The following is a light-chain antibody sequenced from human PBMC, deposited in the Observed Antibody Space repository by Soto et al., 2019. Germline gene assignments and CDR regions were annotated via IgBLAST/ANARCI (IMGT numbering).Light chain of an antibody. CDR2: KAS. Sequence: DIQMTQSPSTLSASVGDRVTITCRASQSISTWLAWYQQKPGKAPKLLIYKASSLRNGVPSRFSGSGSGTAFPLTIYSLQPDAVASYSCQQYNGYPHTFGQGTKLEIK. CDR3: QQYNGYPHT. CDR1: QSISTW. V-gene: IGKV1-5*03. J-gene: IGKJ2*01.